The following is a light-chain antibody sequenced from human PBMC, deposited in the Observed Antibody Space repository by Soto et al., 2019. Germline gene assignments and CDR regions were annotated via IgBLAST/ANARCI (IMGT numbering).Light chain of an antibody. CDR1: QSVSGY. J-gene: IGKJ4*01. Sequence: EIVLTQSPDTLSSSPGDRATLSCRASQSVSGYLGWYQQKPGQAPRLLLYDASNRASGVPARFRGSGSGTNFTLTIASLETDDFAVYYCQQRSNWPYLTFGGGTRV. CDR2: DAS. CDR3: QQRSNWPYLT. V-gene: IGKV3-11*01.